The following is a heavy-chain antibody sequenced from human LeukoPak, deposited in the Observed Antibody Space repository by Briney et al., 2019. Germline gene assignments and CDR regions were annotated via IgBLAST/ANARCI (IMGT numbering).Heavy chain of an antibody. Sequence: GRSLRLSCAASGFTFDDYAMHWVRQAPGKGLEWVSGISWNSGSIGYADSVKGRFTISRDNAKNSLYLQMNSLRAEDTALYYCAKDPLGGTPSGLVDYWGQGTLVTVSS. J-gene: IGHJ4*02. CDR2: ISWNSGSI. CDR3: AKDPLGGTPSGLVDY. CDR1: GFTFDDYA. V-gene: IGHV3-9*01. D-gene: IGHD2-15*01.